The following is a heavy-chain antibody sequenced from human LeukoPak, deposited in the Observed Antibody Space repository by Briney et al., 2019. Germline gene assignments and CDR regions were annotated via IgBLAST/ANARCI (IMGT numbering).Heavy chain of an antibody. D-gene: IGHD1-7*01. CDR2: IYSGGTP. J-gene: IGHJ4*02. CDR3: VRGGPFTGAISTPRASDY. V-gene: IGHV3-66*01. CDR1: GFTVTSTY. Sequence: GGPLRLSCAAFGFTVTSTYMSWVRQAPGKGLEWVSVIYSGGTPYYADSVKGRFTISRDTYKNTVYLQMNRLRAEDTAVYHCVRGGPFTGAISTPRASDYWGQGLLVTVSS.